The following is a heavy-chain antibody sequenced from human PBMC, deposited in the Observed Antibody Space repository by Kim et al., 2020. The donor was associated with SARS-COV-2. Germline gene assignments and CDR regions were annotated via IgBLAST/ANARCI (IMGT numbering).Heavy chain of an antibody. J-gene: IGHJ4*02. Sequence: GGSLRLSCAASGFTFSDYYMSWIRQAPGKGLEWVSYISSSSSYTNYADSVKGRFTISRDNAKNSLYLQMNSLRAEDTAVYYCARAPRESIVATIPKRGYSYGPFDYWGQGTLVTVSS. CDR1: GFTFSDYY. CDR3: ARAPRESIVATIPKRGYSYGPFDY. D-gene: IGHD5-18*01. CDR2: ISSSSSYT. V-gene: IGHV3-11*06.